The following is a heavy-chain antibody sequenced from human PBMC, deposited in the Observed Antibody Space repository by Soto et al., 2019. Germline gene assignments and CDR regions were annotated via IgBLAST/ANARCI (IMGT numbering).Heavy chain of an antibody. D-gene: IGHD6-13*01. Sequence: SETLSLTGTVPGGSLSIYYWSWIPQPPGKGLEWIGYIYYSGSTNYNPSLKSRVTISVDTSKNQFSLKLSSVTAADTAVYYCARVAAAHIWFDPWGQGTLVTVSS. J-gene: IGHJ5*02. V-gene: IGHV4-59*01. CDR3: ARVAAAHIWFDP. CDR2: IYYSGST. CDR1: GGSLSIYY.